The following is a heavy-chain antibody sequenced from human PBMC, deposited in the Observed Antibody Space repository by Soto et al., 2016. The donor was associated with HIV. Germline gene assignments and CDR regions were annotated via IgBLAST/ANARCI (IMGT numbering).Heavy chain of an antibody. CDR1: GGSFSGYY. CDR3: ARGGYGGPHYYYGMDV. CDR2: INQSAST. Sequence: VQLQQWGAGLLKPSETLSLTCAVYGGSFSGYYWSWIRQPPGKGLEWIGEINQSASTNYNPFLKSRVTISVDTSKKQFSLKLNSVTAADTAMYYCARGGYGGPHYYYGMDVWGQGTTVTVSS. V-gene: IGHV4-34*01. J-gene: IGHJ6*02. D-gene: IGHD4-17*01.